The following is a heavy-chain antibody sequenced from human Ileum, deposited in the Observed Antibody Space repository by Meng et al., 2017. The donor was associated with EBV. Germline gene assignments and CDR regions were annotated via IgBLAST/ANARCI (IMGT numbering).Heavy chain of an antibody. CDR2: MNPNRGTT. CDR1: GKTFTSYD. CDR3: ATGVADFEY. V-gene: IGHV1-8*01. Sequence: QGQLGQSGAEVKKPGASVKVSCKASGKTFTSYDINWVRQGTGQGLEWMGWMNPNRGTTGYAQKFQGRVTMTRNISKSTAYMDLSSLRSEDTAVYYCATGVADFEYWGQGTLVTVSS. D-gene: IGHD6-19*01. J-gene: IGHJ4*02.